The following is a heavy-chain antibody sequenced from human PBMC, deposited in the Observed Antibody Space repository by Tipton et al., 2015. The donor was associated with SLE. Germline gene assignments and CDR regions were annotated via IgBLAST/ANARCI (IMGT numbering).Heavy chain of an antibody. J-gene: IGHJ4*02. V-gene: IGHV3-7*03. CDR1: GITFRSYW. CDR2: INEDGSEE. D-gene: IGHD1-7*01. CDR3: ARDDTGTTFNY. Sequence: SLRLSCSASGITFRSYWMSWVRQAPGKGLVWVASINEDGSEEYYLDSVRGRFTISRDNAKNSLCLQMNSLRAEDTAVYYCARDDTGTTFNYWGQGALVTVSS.